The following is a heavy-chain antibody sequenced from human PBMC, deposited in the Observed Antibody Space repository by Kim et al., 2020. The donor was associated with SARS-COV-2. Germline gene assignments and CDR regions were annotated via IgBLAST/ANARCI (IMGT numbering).Heavy chain of an antibody. J-gene: IGHJ3*02. CDR2: ISSSSNYI. CDR3: AGVGEGYLDAFDI. CDR1: GFTFSSYT. D-gene: IGHD3-10*01. V-gene: IGHV3-21*01. Sequence: GGSLRLSCAASGFTFSSYTMNWVRQAPGKGLEWVSSISSSSNYIYQADSVKGRFTISRDNAKNSLYLQMNSLRAEDTAVYYCAGVGEGYLDAFDIWGQGTMVTVSS.